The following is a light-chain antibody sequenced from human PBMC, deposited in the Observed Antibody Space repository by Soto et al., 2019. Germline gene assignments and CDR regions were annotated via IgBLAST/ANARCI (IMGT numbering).Light chain of an antibody. CDR3: QQANSFPRT. CDR2: SAS. CDR1: QGISRW. V-gene: IGKV1-12*01. Sequence: DIQMTQFPSSMSASVGDRVTITCRASQGISRWLAWYHQKPGRAPNLLIYSASTLYSGVPSRFSGSGSGTDFTLTISSLQPEDFGTYYCQQANSFPRTFGPGTKVDMK. J-gene: IGKJ3*01.